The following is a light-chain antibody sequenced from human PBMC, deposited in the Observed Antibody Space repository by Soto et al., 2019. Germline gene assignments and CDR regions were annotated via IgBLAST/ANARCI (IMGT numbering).Light chain of an antibody. CDR3: YQRYNWTRVT. CDR2: DVS. Sequence: MVMTQSPATLSLSPGERCTLSLMGSQGVSNSLAWYQQHPGPPPPPLIYDVSNSATGIPARFSGSGSGTDFTLTLTSLEHEAFAVSSCYQRYNWTRVTFGQGTRLEIK. V-gene: IGKV3-11*01. J-gene: IGKJ5*01. CDR1: QGVSNS.